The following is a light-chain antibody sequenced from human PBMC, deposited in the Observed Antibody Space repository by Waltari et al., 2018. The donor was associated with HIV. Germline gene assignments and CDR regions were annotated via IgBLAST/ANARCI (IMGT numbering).Light chain of an antibody. CDR3: QQYNTYSYT. CDR2: KAS. Sequence: DIQMTQSPSTLSASVRERVPITCRASQNLNNGRAWYQQKPGQAPKVLIFKASAWQCGVPSRFSGSGSGTEFTLSISSLQPDDFATYYCQQYNTYSYTFGQGTKLEIK. J-gene: IGKJ2*01. V-gene: IGKV1-5*03. CDR1: QNLNNG.